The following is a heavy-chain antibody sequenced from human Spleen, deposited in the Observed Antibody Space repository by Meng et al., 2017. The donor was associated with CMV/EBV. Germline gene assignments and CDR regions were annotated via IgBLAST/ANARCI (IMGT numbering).Heavy chain of an antibody. V-gene: IGHV4-38-2*02. Sequence: SETLSLTCTVSGYSISSGYYWGWIRQPPGKGLEWIGIIYYNWNTDYNPSLKSRVTISLDTSKNQFSLKLSSVTAADTAVYFCAGEFDWGQGTLVTVSS. J-gene: IGHJ4*02. CDR3: AGEFD. CDR2: IYYNWNT. CDR1: GYSISSGYY.